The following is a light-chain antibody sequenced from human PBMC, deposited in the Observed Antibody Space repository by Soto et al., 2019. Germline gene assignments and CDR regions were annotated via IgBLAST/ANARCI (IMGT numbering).Light chain of an antibody. CDR2: WAS. V-gene: IGKV4-1*01. J-gene: IGKJ4*01. Sequence: EIVLTQSPGTLSLSPGESATLSCRASQSVSRSHLAWYQQKPGQPPKLLIYWASTRESGVPDRFSGSGSGTDFTLTISSLQAEDVAVYYCQQYYITPSTFGGGTKVDIK. CDR1: QSVSRSH. CDR3: QQYYITPST.